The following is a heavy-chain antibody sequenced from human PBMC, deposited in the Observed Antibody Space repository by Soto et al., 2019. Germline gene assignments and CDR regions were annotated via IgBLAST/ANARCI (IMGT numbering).Heavy chain of an antibody. J-gene: IGHJ4*02. CDR3: ARQSGYDLDFDY. V-gene: IGHV4-59*01. CDR1: GGSISSYY. Sequence: QVQLQESGSGLVKPSETLSLTCTVSGGSISSYYWSWIRQPPGKGLEWIGYMYYSGSTNYNPSLKSRVTISVDTSKNQFSLKLSSVTAADSAVYYCARQSGYDLDFDYWGQGTLVTVSS. CDR2: MYYSGST. D-gene: IGHD5-12*01.